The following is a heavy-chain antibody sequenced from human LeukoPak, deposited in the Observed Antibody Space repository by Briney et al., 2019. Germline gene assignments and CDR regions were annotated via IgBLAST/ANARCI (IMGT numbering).Heavy chain of an antibody. CDR3: AAGRVVVVGMDV. J-gene: IGHJ6*02. CDR2: IIPIFGTA. CDR1: GYTFTSYG. Sequence: SVKVSCKASGYTFTSYGISWVRQAPGQGLEWMGGIIPIFGTANYAQKFQGRVTITADESTSTAYMELSSLRSEDTAVYYCAAGRVVVVGMDVWGQGTTVTVSS. V-gene: IGHV1-69*13. D-gene: IGHD3-22*01.